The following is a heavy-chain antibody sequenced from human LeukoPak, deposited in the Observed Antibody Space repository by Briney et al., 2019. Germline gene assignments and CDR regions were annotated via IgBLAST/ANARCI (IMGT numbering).Heavy chain of an antibody. CDR2: IIPIFGTA. J-gene: IGHJ6*03. CDR1: GGTFSSYA. Sequence: APVKVSCKASGGTFSSYAISWVRQAPGQGLEWMGRIIPIFGTANYAQKFQGRVTITTDESTSTAYMELSSLRSEDTAVYYCASSAAIWSNYYYYMDVWGKGTTVTVSS. CDR3: ASSAAIWSNYYYYMDV. V-gene: IGHV1-69*05. D-gene: IGHD2-2*01.